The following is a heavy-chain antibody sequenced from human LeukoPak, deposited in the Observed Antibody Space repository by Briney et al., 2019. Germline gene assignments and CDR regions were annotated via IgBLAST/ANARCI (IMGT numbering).Heavy chain of an antibody. D-gene: IGHD3-22*01. CDR1: GFTSSSYG. J-gene: IGHJ4*02. Sequence: GGSLRLSCAASGFTSSSYGMHWVRQAPGKGLEWVAVIWYDGSNKYYADPVKGRFTISRDNSKNTLYLQMNSLRAEDTAVYYCARDGSITMIVVTLDYWGQGTLVTVSS. CDR2: IWYDGSNK. CDR3: ARDGSITMIVVTLDY. V-gene: IGHV3-33*01.